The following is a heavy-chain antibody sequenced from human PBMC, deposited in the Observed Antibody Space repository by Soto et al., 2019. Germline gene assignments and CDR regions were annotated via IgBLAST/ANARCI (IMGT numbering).Heavy chain of an antibody. CDR3: ARVAFSYFGMDV. J-gene: IGHJ6*02. CDR2: VFSSGST. D-gene: IGHD3-3*02. CDR1: GGSISSYY. Sequence: PSETLSLTCTVSGGSISSYYWSWVRQPAGKGLEWIGRVFSSGSTNYNASLKSRVTMSIDTSKNEVSLTLRSVTAADTAVCYCARVAFSYFGMDVWGPGTTVTV. V-gene: IGHV4-4*07.